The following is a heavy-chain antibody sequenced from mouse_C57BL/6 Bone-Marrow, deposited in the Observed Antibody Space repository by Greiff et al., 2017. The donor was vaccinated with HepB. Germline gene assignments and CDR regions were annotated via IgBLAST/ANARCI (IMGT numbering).Heavy chain of an antibody. CDR3: ARDYDFDY. CDR2: SRNKANDYTT. Sequence: EVQLVESGGGLVQSGRSLRLSCATSGFTFSDFYMEWVRQAPGKGLEWIAASRNKANDYTTEYSASVKGRFIVSRDTSQSILYLQMNALRAEDTAIYYCARDYDFDYWGQGTTLTVSS. CDR1: GFTFSDFY. J-gene: IGHJ2*01. V-gene: IGHV7-1*01.